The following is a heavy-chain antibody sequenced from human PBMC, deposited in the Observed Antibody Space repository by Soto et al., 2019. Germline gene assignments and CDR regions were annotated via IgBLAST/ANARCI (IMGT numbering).Heavy chain of an antibody. CDR1: GGSVSSGSYY. J-gene: IGHJ3*02. CDR3: ARGGGALAYCGGDCYSKAFDI. D-gene: IGHD2-21*02. Sequence: SETLSLTCTVSGGSVSSGSYYWSWIRQPPGKGLEWIGYIYYSGSTNYNPSLKSRVTISVDTSKNQFSLKLSSVTAADTAVYYCARGGGALAYCGGDCYSKAFDIWGQGTMVTVSS. CDR2: IYYSGST. V-gene: IGHV4-61*01.